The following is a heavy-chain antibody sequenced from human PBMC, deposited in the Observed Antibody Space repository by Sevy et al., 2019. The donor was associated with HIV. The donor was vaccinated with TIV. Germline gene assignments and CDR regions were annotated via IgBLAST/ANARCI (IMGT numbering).Heavy chain of an antibody. J-gene: IGHJ3*02. D-gene: IGHD2-15*01. CDR1: GFAFSDYA. CDR3: GRAQGYCVINSCFGGSINAFDI. CDR2: ISWNSGAI. Sequence: GRSLKISCAASGFAFSDYAMHWVRQVPGKGLEWVSGISWNSGAIGYADSVKGRFTISRDNAKNSLHLQMNSLRVEDTALYYCGRAQGYCVINSCFGGSINAFDIWGQGTMVTVSS. V-gene: IGHV3-9*01.